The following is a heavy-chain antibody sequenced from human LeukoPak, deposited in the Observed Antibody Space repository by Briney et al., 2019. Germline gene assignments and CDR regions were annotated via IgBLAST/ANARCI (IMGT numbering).Heavy chain of an antibody. V-gene: IGHV3-7*01. J-gene: IGHJ4*02. CDR3: AGGPGFLIDC. Sequence: GRSLRLSCAASGFTFSSYWMSWVRQAPGKGLEWVANIKQDGSEKHYVDSVKGRLTISRDNAKNLLYLQMNSLRVEDTAVYYCAGGPGFLIDCWGQGTRVTVSS. CDR2: IKQDGSEK. D-gene: IGHD3-3*01. CDR1: GFTFSSYW.